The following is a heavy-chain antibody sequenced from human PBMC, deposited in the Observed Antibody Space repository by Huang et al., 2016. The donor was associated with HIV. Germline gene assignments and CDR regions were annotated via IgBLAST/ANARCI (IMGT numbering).Heavy chain of an antibody. V-gene: IGHV4-39*01. CDR2: IYYSGDT. CDR1: VGSITDSNYY. Sequence: QLQLQESGPGLVRPSETLSLICTVSVGSITDSNYYWGWIRQPPGKGLEWIGSIYYSGDTDYTPARKSRVTMSVDTSKNRFSLDIRSVAVADTAIYYCARHFGSWSGYFDSWGQGTLVPVSS. J-gene: IGHJ4*02. CDR3: ARHFGSWSGYFDS. D-gene: IGHD3-10*01.